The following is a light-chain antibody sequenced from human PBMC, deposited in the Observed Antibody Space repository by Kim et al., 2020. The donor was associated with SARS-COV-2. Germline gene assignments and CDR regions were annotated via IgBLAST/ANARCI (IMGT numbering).Light chain of an antibody. CDR3: NSRDSSGNHWV. CDR1: SLRSYY. CDR2: GKN. Sequence: SSELTQDPAVSVALGQTVGITCQGDSLRSYYASWXQQKPGQAPVLVIYGKNNRPSGIPDRFSGSSSGNTASLTITGAQAEDEADYYCNSRDSSGNHWVFG. V-gene: IGLV3-19*01. J-gene: IGLJ3*02.